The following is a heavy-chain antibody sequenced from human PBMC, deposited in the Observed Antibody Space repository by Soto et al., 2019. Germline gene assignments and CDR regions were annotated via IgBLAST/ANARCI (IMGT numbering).Heavy chain of an antibody. J-gene: IGHJ4*02. CDR1: GYNLSCHG. V-gene: IGHV1-18*01. CDR2: ISAYNGNT. D-gene: IGHD3-22*01. CDR3: ARVYYDSSGPTFDY. Sequence: ASVTGSCKPSGYNLSCHGIIWVPQATGQGLEWMGWISAYNGNTNYAQKLQGRVTMTTDTSTSTAYMELRSLRSDDTAVYYCARVYYDSSGPTFDYWGQGTLVTVSS.